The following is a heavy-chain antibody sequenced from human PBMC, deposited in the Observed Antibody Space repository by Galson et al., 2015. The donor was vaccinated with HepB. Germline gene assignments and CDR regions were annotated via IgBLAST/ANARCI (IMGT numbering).Heavy chain of an antibody. D-gene: IGHD3-10*01. CDR1: GFTFSGSA. V-gene: IGHV3-73*01. Sequence: SLRLSCAASGFTFSGSAMHWVRQASGKGLEWIGRIRSKANSYATAYAASVKGRFTISRDDSKNTAYLQMYSLKTEDTAVYYCTRHSPDYYGSGRVGIYGMDVWGQGTTVTVSS. J-gene: IGHJ6*02. CDR2: IRSKANSYAT. CDR3: TRHSPDYYGSGRVGIYGMDV.